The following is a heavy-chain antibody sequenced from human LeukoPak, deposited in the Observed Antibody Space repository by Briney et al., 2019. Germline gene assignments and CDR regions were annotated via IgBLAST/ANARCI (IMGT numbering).Heavy chain of an antibody. V-gene: IGHV4-4*07. CDR1: DGSINSCF. D-gene: IGHD2-15*01. Sequence: SETLSLTCTVSDGSINSCFWSWIRQPAGKGLEYIGRIYASGSTNYNPSLKSRVTMSVDTSKNQFSLKLTSVTAADTAVYYCARLLVVESRFDPWGQGTLVTVSS. J-gene: IGHJ5*02. CDR3: ARLLVVESRFDP. CDR2: IYASGST.